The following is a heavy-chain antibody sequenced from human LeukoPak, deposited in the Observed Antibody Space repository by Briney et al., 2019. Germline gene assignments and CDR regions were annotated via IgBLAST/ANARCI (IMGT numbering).Heavy chain of an antibody. CDR1: GGTFISYA. Sequence: ASVKVSCKASGGTFISYAISWVRQAPGQGLEWMGGIIPIFGTANYAQKFQGRVTITADESTSTAYMELSSLRSEDTAVYYCARVRSSGWYTGSYYDSSGYYDYWGQGTLVTVSS. V-gene: IGHV1-69*13. D-gene: IGHD3-22*01. CDR2: IIPIFGTA. J-gene: IGHJ4*02. CDR3: ARVRSSGWYTGSYYDSSGYYDY.